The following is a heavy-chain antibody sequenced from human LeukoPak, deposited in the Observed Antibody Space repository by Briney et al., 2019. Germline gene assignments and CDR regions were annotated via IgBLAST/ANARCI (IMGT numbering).Heavy chain of an antibody. V-gene: IGHV4-61*08. J-gene: IGHJ4*02. CDR1: GGSISSGGYS. CDR2: IYYSGST. CDR3: ARAPAASPGSFDY. Sequence: SETLSLTCAVSGGSISSGGYSWSWIRQPPGKGLEWIGYIYYSGSTNYNPSLKSRVTISVDTSKNQFSLKLSSVTAADTAVYYCARAPAASPGSFDYWGQGTLVTVSS. D-gene: IGHD6-13*01.